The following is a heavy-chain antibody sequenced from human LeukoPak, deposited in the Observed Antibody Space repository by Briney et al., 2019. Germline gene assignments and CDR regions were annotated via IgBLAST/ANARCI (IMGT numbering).Heavy chain of an antibody. CDR1: GFTFSSYI. CDR2: ITASGGST. J-gene: IGHJ4*02. Sequence: GGSLRLSCAASGFTFSSYIMSWVRQAPGKALEGVSSITASGGSTYYADSVKGRFTISRDNSKNTLYLQMNSLRAEDTAVYYCAKSEEYYDILPGYYLDYWGQGTLVTVSS. V-gene: IGHV3-23*01. CDR3: AKSEEYYDILPGYYLDY. D-gene: IGHD3-9*01.